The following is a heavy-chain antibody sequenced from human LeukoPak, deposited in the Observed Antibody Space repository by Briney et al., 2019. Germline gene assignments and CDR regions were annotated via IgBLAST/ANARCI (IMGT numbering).Heavy chain of an antibody. V-gene: IGHV3-7*04. CDR1: GFTFSTSW. Sequence: GGSLRLSCAASGFTFSTSWVGWVRQVPGKGLEWVANTKQDGTESQYVDTVKGRFTISRDNTKNSLFLQMSSLTTEDTAVYYCARGHGSNWGQGVLVAVSS. J-gene: IGHJ4*02. CDR3: ARGHGSN. CDR2: TKQDGTES.